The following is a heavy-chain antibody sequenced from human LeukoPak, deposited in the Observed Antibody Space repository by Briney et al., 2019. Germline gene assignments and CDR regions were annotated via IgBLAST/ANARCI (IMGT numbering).Heavy chain of an antibody. D-gene: IGHD6-13*01. CDR1: GGPMSSYY. V-gene: IGHV4-4*07. CDR3: ATYDQQLAFDN. CDR2: MYTSGST. J-gene: IGHJ4*02. Sequence: SETLSLTCTVSGGPMSSYYWTWIRQPAGKGLEWIGRMYTSGSTNYNPSLKSRVTMSIDTSKKQFSLRLHSVTAADTAVYYCATYDQQLAFDNWGQGTLVTVSS.